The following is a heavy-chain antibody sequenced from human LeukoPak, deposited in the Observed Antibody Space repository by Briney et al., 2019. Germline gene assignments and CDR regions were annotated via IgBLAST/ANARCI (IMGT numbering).Heavy chain of an antibody. CDR3: ARSFVPYDSNFWYGFDP. CDR2: INPNSGGT. D-gene: IGHD6-13*01. V-gene: IGHV1-2*02. CDR1: GYTFTYYY. J-gene: IGHJ5*02. Sequence: GASVKVSCKASGYTFTYYYMHWVRQAPGQGLEWMGWINPNSGGTNYAQKFQGRVTMTRDPSISTAYIELRRLRSDDTAVYYCARSFVPYDSNFWYGFDPWGQGTLVTVSS.